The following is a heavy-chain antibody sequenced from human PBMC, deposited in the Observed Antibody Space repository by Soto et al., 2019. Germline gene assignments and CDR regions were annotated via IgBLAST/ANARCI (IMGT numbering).Heavy chain of an antibody. CDR3: TRANWYSEY. V-gene: IGHV4-59*11. CDR2: IFYNGNT. D-gene: IGHD7-27*01. Sequence: QVQLQESGPGLVKPSETLSLTCTVSGGSISNHSWSWIRQPPGKGLEWIGYIFYNGNTNYNPPLKSRVTMSVDTSKNQISLKLSSVTAADTAVYYCTRANWYSEYWGQGTLVTVSS. CDR1: GGSISNHS. J-gene: IGHJ4*02.